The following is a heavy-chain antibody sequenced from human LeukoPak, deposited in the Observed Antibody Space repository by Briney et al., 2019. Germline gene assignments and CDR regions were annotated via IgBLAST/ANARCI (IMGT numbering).Heavy chain of an antibody. Sequence: GGSLRLSCAASGFTFNSYGMHWVRQAPGKGREGGAVIWYDGSNEYYADSVKGRLTISRENYKNKVYLQMISLRAEDTSVYYCAGDYGEYYYGIDVWGQGTPVTVSS. CDR1: GFTFNSYG. V-gene: IGHV3-33*01. CDR3: AGDYGEYYYGIDV. D-gene: IGHD4-17*01. J-gene: IGHJ6*02. CDR2: IWYDGSNE.